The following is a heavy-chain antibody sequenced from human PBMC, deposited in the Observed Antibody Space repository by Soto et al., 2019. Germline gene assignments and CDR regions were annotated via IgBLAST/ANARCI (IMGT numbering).Heavy chain of an antibody. V-gene: IGHV1-18*01. Sequence: QVQLVQSGAEVKKPGASVKVSCKASGYTFSSYGISWVRQAPGQGLERMGWISGYSGHTYYAQKFQGRVTMTTDTFTNTVYMELRSLRSDDTAVYYCAREWDNKSEHSSGWYDDFWGQGTLVTVSS. CDR1: GYTFSSYG. CDR3: AREWDNKSEHSSGWYDDF. J-gene: IGHJ4*02. CDR2: ISGYSGHT. D-gene: IGHD6-19*01.